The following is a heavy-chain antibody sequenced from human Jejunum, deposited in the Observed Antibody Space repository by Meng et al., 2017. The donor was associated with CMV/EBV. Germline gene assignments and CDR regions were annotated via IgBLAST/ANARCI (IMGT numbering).Heavy chain of an antibody. J-gene: IGHJ3*02. CDR3: ASQGYDFWSGYYAFDI. V-gene: IGHV1-2*02. Sequence: YTFTGHDMHWVRQAPGQGLEWMGRINPNSGGANYAQKFQGRVTMTRDTSISTAYMELNRLRSDDTAVYYCASQGYDFWSGYYAFDIWGQGTKVTVSS. CDR1: YTFTGHD. CDR2: INPNSGGA. D-gene: IGHD3-3*01.